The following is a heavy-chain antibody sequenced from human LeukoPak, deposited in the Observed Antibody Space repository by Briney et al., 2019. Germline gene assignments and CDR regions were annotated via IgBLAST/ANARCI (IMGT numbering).Heavy chain of an antibody. D-gene: IGHD3-22*01. V-gene: IGHV3-21*01. CDR2: ISSSSSYI. J-gene: IGHJ4*02. Sequence: GGSLRLSCAASGFTFSSYSMNWVRQAPGKGLEWDSSISSSSSYIYYADSVKGRFTISRDNAKNSLYLQMNSLRAEDTAVYYCARDAGYYDSSGHPYWGQGTLVTVSS. CDR3: ARDAGYYDSSGHPY. CDR1: GFTFSSYS.